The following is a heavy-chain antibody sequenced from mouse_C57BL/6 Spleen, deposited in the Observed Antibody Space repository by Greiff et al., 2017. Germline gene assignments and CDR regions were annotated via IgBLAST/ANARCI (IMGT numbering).Heavy chain of an antibody. V-gene: IGHV1-55*01. CDR1: GYTFTSYW. CDR2: IYPGSGST. J-gene: IGHJ3*01. CDR3: AREGNWDERAWLAY. Sequence: VQLQQSGAELVKPGASVKMSCKASGYTFTSYWITWVKQRPGQGLEWIGDIYPGSGSTNYNEKVKSKATLTVDTSSSTAYMQLSSLTSGDSAVYYWAREGNWDERAWLAYWGQGTLVTVAA. D-gene: IGHD4-1*01.